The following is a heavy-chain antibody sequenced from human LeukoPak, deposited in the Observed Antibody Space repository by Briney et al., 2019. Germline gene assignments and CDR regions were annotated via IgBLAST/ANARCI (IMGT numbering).Heavy chain of an antibody. Sequence: PGGSLRLYCAASGFTFSSYAMSWVRQAPGKGLEWVSAIGGSGGSTYYADSVKGRFTISRDNSKTTLYLQMNSLRAEDTAVYYCAKDREWLGELDGDFDYWGQGTLVTVSS. D-gene: IGHD3-10*01. CDR1: GFTFSSYA. CDR2: IGGSGGST. J-gene: IGHJ4*02. V-gene: IGHV3-23*01. CDR3: AKDREWLGELDGDFDY.